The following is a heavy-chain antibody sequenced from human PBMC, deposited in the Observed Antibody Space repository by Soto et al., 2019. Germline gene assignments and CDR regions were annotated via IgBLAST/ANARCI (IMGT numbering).Heavy chain of an antibody. CDR1: GGTFSSYA. V-gene: IGHV1-69*12. D-gene: IGHD2-15*01. J-gene: IGHJ4*02. Sequence: QVQLVQSGAEVKKPGSSVKVSCKASGGTFSSYAISWVRQAPGQGLEWMGGIIPIFGTANYAQKFQGRVTITADESTSTGYMELRSLRSEHTAVYYCARESRYCSGGSCYFLPGIDYWGQGTLVTVSS. CDR3: ARESRYCSGGSCYFLPGIDY. CDR2: IIPIFGTA.